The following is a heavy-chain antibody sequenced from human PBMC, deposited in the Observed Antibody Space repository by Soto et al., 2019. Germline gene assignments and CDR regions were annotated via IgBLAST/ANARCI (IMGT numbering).Heavy chain of an antibody. V-gene: IGHV3-23*01. Sequence: GGSLRLSCAASGFTFSSYAMSWVRQAPGKGLEWVSAISGSGGSTYYADSVKGRFTISRDNSKNTLYLQMNSLRPEDTALYYCATWLQHEHAFDVWGPGTMVTVSS. D-gene: IGHD5-12*01. CDR1: GFTFSSYA. J-gene: IGHJ3*01. CDR2: ISGSGGST. CDR3: ATWLQHEHAFDV.